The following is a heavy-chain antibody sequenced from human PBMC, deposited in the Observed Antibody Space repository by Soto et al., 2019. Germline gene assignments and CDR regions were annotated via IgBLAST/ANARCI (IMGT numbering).Heavy chain of an antibody. CDR1: GFTFDDYT. V-gene: IGHV3-43*01. Sequence: GGSLRLSCAASGFTFDDYTMHWVRQAPGKGLEWVSLISWDGGSTYYADSVKGRFTISRDNSKNSLYLQMNSLRTEDTALYYCAKDIASTIAVAGXDSWGQGTLVTVSS. J-gene: IGHJ4*02. D-gene: IGHD6-19*01. CDR2: ISWDGGST. CDR3: AKDIASTIAVAGXDS.